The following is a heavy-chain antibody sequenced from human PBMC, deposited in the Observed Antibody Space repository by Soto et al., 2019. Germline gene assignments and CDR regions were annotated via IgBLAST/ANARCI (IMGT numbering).Heavy chain of an antibody. CDR3: AREDGYRGGDAFDI. J-gene: IGHJ3*02. V-gene: IGHV3-7*01. D-gene: IGHD5-12*01. Sequence: SLSLSCAASGFTFRRNWMSWVRQAPGKGLEWVANIKQDGSEKYYADAVKGRFTLSRDNVENSLYLQMNSLRAEDTAVYYCAREDGYRGGDAFDIWGQGTMVTVSS. CDR1: GFTFRRNW. CDR2: IKQDGSEK.